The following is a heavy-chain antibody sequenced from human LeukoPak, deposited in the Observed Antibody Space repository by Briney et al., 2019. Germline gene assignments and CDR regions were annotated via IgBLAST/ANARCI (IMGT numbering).Heavy chain of an antibody. CDR2: INHSGST. V-gene: IGHV4-34*01. CDR1: GGSFSGYY. CDR3: ARFSRSAGPDY. J-gene: IGHJ4*02. D-gene: IGHD2-15*01. Sequence: PSETLSLTCAVYGGSFSGYYWSWIRQPPGKGLEWIGEINHSGSTNYNPSLKSRVTISVDTSKNQFSLKLSSVTAADTAVYYCARFSRSAGPDYWGQGTLVTVS.